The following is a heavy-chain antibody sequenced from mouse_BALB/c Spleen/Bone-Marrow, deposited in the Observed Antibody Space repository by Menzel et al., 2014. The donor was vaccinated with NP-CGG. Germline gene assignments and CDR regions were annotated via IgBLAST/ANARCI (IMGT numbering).Heavy chain of an antibody. CDR1: GITFSNYG. Sequence: EVNVVESGGGLVQPGGSLKLSCAASGITFSNYGMSWIRQTPDKRLEWVATINGNGGSSYYPDGVKGRFTISRDNAKNTLYLQMSSLKSEDTAMYYCARVAYYNVYFDYWGQGTTLTVSS. CDR3: ARVAYYNVYFDY. CDR2: INGNGGSS. D-gene: IGHD2-12*01. V-gene: IGHV5-6-3*01. J-gene: IGHJ2*01.